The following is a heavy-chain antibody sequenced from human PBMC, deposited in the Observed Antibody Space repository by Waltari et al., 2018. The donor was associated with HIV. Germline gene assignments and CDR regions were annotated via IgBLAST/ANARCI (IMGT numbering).Heavy chain of an antibody. CDR1: GFTFSRSW. CDR3: ARDLVVLRYFDWLSTYFDY. D-gene: IGHD3-9*01. Sequence: EVQLLESGGGLVQPGGSLRLSCAASGFTFSRSWMHWVRQAPGKGLVWVSRIKSDGTITTYADSVKGRFTISRDNAKNTLFLQMNSLRAEDTAIYYCARDLVVLRYFDWLSTYFDYWGQGTLVTVSS. V-gene: IGHV3-74*01. J-gene: IGHJ4*02. CDR2: IKSDGTIT.